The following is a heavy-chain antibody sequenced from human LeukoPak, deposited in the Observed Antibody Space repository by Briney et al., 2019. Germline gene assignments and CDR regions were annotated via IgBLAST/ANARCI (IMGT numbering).Heavy chain of an antibody. Sequence: QTGGSLRLSCAASGIIFSSNAMSWVRQAPGKGLEWVSVISSNGGSTYYADSVKGRFTISRDNSKNTLYLQMSSLRAEDTAVYYCVKGEAGYDFWSGYYDYWGQGALVTVSS. CDR2: ISSNGGST. D-gene: IGHD3-3*01. J-gene: IGHJ4*02. CDR1: GIIFSSNA. V-gene: IGHV3-64D*09. CDR3: VKGEAGYDFWSGYYDY.